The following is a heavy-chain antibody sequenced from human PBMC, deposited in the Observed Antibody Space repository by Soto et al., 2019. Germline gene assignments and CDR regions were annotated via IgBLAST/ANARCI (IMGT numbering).Heavy chain of an antibody. Sequence: GASVKVSCKVSRYTLTELSMHWVRQAPGKGLEWMGGFDPEDGETIYAQKFQGRVTMTEDTSTDTAYMELSSLRSEDTAVYYCATGRSSGWPLDYWGQGTLVSVSS. CDR3: ATGRSSGWPLDY. CDR1: RYTLTELS. D-gene: IGHD6-19*01. J-gene: IGHJ4*02. V-gene: IGHV1-24*01. CDR2: FDPEDGET.